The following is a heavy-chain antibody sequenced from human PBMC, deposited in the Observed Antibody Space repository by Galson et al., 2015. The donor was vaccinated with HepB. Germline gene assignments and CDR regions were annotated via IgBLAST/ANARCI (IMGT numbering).Heavy chain of an antibody. Sequence: SLRLSCAASGFTFSSYAMSWVRQAPGKGLGWVSAISGSGGSTYYADSVKGRFTISRDNSKNTLYLQMNSLRAEDTAVYYCATSLTYYDILTGLDYWSQGTLVTVSS. CDR3: ATSLTYYDILTGLDY. D-gene: IGHD3-9*01. J-gene: IGHJ4*02. CDR1: GFTFSSYA. CDR2: ISGSGGST. V-gene: IGHV3-23*01.